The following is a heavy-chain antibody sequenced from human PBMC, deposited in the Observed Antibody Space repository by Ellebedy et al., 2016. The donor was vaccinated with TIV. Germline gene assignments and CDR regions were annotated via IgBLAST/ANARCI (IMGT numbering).Heavy chain of an antibody. CDR3: ARVFYSGSGTYYREFDL. CDR1: GYTFTNFD. Sequence: ASVKVSXXASGYTFTNFDINWVRQATGQGLEWMGWMNPGSGSTGYAEKFQGRVTMTSYTSITTAYMELSSLRSEDTAVYYCARVFYSGSGTYYREFDLWGQGTLVTVSS. CDR2: MNPGSGST. J-gene: IGHJ5*02. V-gene: IGHV1-8*01. D-gene: IGHD3-10*01.